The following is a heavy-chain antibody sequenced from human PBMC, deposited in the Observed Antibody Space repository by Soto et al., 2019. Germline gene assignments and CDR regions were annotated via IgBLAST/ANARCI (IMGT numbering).Heavy chain of an antibody. Sequence: GASVKVSCKASGGTFSSYAISWVRQAPGQGLEWMGGIIPIFGTANYAQKFQGRVTITADESTSTAYMELSSLRSEDTAVYYCARDPSYDSCGYHWGVLDYWGQGTLVTVSS. J-gene: IGHJ4*02. V-gene: IGHV1-69*13. CDR3: ARDPSYDSCGYHWGVLDY. D-gene: IGHD3-22*01. CDR1: GGTFSSYA. CDR2: IIPIFGTA.